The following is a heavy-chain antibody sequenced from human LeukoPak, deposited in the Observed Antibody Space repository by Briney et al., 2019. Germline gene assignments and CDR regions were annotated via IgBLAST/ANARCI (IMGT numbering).Heavy chain of an antibody. Sequence: SETLSLTCAVYGGSFSGYYWSWIRQPPGKGLEWMGEINHSGSTNYNPSLKSRVTISVDTSKNQFSLKLSSVTAADTAVYYCARGPTYYYDSSGYSFFFQHWGQGTLVTVSS. D-gene: IGHD3-22*01. CDR1: GGSFSGYY. CDR3: ARGPTYYYDSSGYSFFFQH. J-gene: IGHJ1*01. V-gene: IGHV4-34*01. CDR2: INHSGST.